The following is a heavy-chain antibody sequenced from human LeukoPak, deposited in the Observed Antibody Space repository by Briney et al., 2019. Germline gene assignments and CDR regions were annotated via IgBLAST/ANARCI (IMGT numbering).Heavy chain of an antibody. V-gene: IGHV1-24*01. D-gene: IGHD3-22*01. CDR2: LDPGHGEK. CDR1: GYRLAYLY. Sequence: GASVKVSCRVSGYRLAYLYIHWVRQAPGPGLEWMGGLDPGHGEKLYAQKFQDRVSMTEDTSTDTAFMELSSLRSEATAIYYCATYYGGDTAFDYWGQGTLVTVSS. J-gene: IGHJ4*02. CDR3: ATYYGGDTAFDY.